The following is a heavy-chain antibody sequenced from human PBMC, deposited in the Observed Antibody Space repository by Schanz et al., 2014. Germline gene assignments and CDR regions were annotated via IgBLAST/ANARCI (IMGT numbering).Heavy chain of an antibody. Sequence: QVQLQESGPGLVKPSQTLSLTCAVSGGSISSGGYTWSWIRQSPGKGLQWIGEIHHRGSIIYNPPLRSGVPLPVDTSNNQFPLKLPSVTAADTAVYFCARHGPLAGIPLDYWGRGTLVTVSS. D-gene: IGHD6-19*01. J-gene: IGHJ4*02. CDR1: GGSISSGGYT. CDR2: IHHRGSI. CDR3: ARHGPLAGIPLDY. V-gene: IGHV4-30-2*03.